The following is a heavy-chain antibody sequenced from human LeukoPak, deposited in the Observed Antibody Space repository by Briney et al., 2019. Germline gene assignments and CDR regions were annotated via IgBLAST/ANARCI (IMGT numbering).Heavy chain of an antibody. V-gene: IGHV4-59*12. CDR3: ARGSLDFDC. CDR1: GGSISRYY. CDR2: IYYSGST. Sequence: SETLSLTCTVSGGSISRYYWSWIRQPPGKGLEWIGYIYYSGSTHYNPSLKSRVTISVDTSKTQFSLMLRSVTAADTAVYYCARGSLDFDCWGQGTLVTVSS. J-gene: IGHJ4*02.